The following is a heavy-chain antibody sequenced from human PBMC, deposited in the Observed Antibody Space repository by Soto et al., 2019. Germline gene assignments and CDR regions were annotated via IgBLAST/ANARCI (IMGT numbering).Heavy chain of an antibody. CDR1: GYSFTSYW. V-gene: IGHV5-51*01. CDR2: IYPGDSDT. Sequence: GESLKISCKGSGYSFTSYWIGWVRQMPGKGLEWMGIIYPGDSDTRYSPSFQGQVTISADKSISTAYLQMNSLKTEDTAVYYCTRRAFSSAAGPNYYYQYGMDVWGQGTTVTVSS. CDR3: TRRAFSSAAGPNYYYQYGMDV. J-gene: IGHJ6*02. D-gene: IGHD6-13*01.